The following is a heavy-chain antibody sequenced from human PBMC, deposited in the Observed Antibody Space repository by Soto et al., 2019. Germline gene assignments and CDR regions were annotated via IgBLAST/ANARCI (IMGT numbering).Heavy chain of an antibody. J-gene: IGHJ4*02. V-gene: IGHV1-69*13. D-gene: IGHD3-22*01. CDR3: ARGVHYDSSGYYYFY. CDR2: IIPLFGTA. Sequence: GASVKVSFKASGVTFSTYAIDCVRQAPGQGLEWMGGIIPLFGTAKYAQNFQGRITITADESTNTAYMELRSLRSQDTAVYYCARGVHYDSSGYYYFYWGQGTLVTVSS. CDR1: GVTFSTYA.